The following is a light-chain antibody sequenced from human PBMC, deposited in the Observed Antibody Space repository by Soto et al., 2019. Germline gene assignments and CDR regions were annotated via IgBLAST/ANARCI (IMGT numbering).Light chain of an antibody. CDR2: DAS. J-gene: IGKJ5*01. CDR1: QGISSA. Sequence: AIQLTQSPSSLSASVGDRVTITCRASQGISSALAWYQQKPGKAPKLLIYDASSLESGVPSRFSGSRSGTDFTLTISSLQPEDFASYYCQQFNSYPRFGQGTRLEIK. CDR3: QQFNSYPR. V-gene: IGKV1-13*02.